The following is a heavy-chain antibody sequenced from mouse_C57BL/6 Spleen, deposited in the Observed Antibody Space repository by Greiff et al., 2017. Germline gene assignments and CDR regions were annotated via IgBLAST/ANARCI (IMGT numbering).Heavy chain of an antibody. CDR2: IYPGDGDT. CDR3: ARLGWSFDY. D-gene: IGHD2-3*01. J-gene: IGHJ2*01. CDR1: GYAFSSYW. Sequence: QVQLKQSGAELVKPGASVKISCKASGYAFSSYWMNWVKQRPGKGLEWIGQIYPGDGDTNYNGKFKGKATLTADKSSSTTSEDSAVYFCARLGWSFDYWGQGTTLTVSS. V-gene: IGHV1-80*01.